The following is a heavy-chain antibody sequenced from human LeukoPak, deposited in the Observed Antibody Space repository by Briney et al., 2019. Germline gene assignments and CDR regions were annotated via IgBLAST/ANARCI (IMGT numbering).Heavy chain of an antibody. CDR1: GFTFSSYA. Sequence: GSLRLSCAASGFTFSSYAMSWVRQAPGKGLEWVSAISGSGGSTYYADSVKGRFTISRDNSKNTLYLQMNSLRAEDTAVYYCARRPPDYYDSSGYYYFDYWGQGTLVTVSS. CDR3: ARRPPDYYDSSGYYYFDY. J-gene: IGHJ4*02. CDR2: ISGSGGST. D-gene: IGHD3-22*01. V-gene: IGHV3-23*01.